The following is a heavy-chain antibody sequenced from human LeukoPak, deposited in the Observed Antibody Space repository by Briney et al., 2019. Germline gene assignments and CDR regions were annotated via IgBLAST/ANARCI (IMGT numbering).Heavy chain of an antibody. D-gene: IGHD6-19*01. CDR2: INRGGNT. CDR3: AEGAGSDAFDI. J-gene: IGHJ3*02. Sequence: GGSLRLSCAASGFTFASYAMTWVRQGPGKGLEWVSAINRGGNTYYADSVKGRFTISRDNSKNTLYLQMNSLRAEDTAVYYCAEGAGSDAFDIWGQGTMVTVSS. CDR1: GFTFASYA. V-gene: IGHV3-23*01.